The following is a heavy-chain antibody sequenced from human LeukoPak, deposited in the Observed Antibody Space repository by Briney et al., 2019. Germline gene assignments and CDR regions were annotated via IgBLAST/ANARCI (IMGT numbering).Heavy chain of an antibody. Sequence: GKSLRLSCAVFGITFSNYWMGWVRQAPGKGLEWVANIKRDGSEKYYVDSVKGRFGISRDNAKNSLYLQMNSLRAEDTAVYYCARVPGDSGYFDYWGQGILVTVSS. CDR1: GITFSNYW. D-gene: IGHD3-22*01. V-gene: IGHV3-7*03. CDR3: ARVPGDSGYFDY. CDR2: IKRDGSEK. J-gene: IGHJ4*02.